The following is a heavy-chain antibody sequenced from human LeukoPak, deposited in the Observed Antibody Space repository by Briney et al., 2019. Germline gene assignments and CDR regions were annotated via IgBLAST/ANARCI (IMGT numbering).Heavy chain of an antibody. Sequence: GGSLRLSCAASGFTVGDAWMAWVRQAPGKGLELVANIKQDGSQKSYVDSVKGRFTISRDNAKNSLYLQMNSLRAEDTALYHCARMGSGSYYYNWFDPWGRGTLVTVSS. CDR2: IKQDGSQK. D-gene: IGHD3-10*01. V-gene: IGHV3-7*03. CDR1: GFTVGDAW. CDR3: ARMGSGSYYYNWFDP. J-gene: IGHJ5*02.